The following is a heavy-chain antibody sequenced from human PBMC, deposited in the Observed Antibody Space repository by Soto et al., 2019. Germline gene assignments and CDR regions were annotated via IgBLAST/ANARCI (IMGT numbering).Heavy chain of an antibody. CDR1: GGSISSYY. D-gene: IGHD2-15*01. V-gene: IGHV4-59*08. J-gene: IGHJ6*03. CDR2: IYYSGST. Sequence: SETLSLTCTVSGGSISSYYWSWIRQPPGKGLEWIGYIYYSGSTNYNPSLKSRVTISVDTSKNQFSLKLSSVTAADTAVYYCARIAVEYCSGGSCYPRRYYYMDVWGKGTTVTVSS. CDR3: ARIAVEYCSGGSCYPRRYYYMDV.